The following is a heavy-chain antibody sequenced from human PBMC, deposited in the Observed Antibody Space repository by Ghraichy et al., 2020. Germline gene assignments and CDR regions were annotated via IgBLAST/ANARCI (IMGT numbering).Heavy chain of an antibody. CDR3: ARDPGAAGAEDY. V-gene: IGHV4-4*07. Sequence: SETLSLTCTVSRGSMSSYYWSWIRQPAGKGLEWIGRIYSSGSTNYILSLESRVTISLDMSKNQFSLKMTSVTAADTAVYYCARDPGAAGAEDYWGQGTLVTVSS. J-gene: IGHJ4*02. D-gene: IGHD6-13*01. CDR1: RGSMSSYY. CDR2: IYSSGST.